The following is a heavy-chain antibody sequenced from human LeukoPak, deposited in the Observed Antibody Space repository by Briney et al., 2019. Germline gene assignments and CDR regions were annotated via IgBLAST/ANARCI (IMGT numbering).Heavy chain of an antibody. D-gene: IGHD3-22*01. J-gene: IGHJ4*02. CDR1: GYTFTGYY. Sequence: GASVKVSCKASGYTFTGYYMHWVRQAPGQGLEWMGWINPNSGGTNYAQKFQGRVTMTRDTSISTAYMELSRLRSDDTAVYYCATYYYDSSRYYSFDYWGPGPLVTVSS. V-gene: IGHV1-2*02. CDR2: INPNSGGT. CDR3: ATYYYDSSRYYSFDY.